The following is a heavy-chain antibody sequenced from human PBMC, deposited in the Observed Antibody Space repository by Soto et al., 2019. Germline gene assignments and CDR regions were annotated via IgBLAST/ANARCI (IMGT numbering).Heavy chain of an antibody. CDR1: GFTFSNYG. Sequence: QVQLVESGGGVVQPGRSLRLSCEASGFTFSNYGMHWVRQAPGKGLEWVAVISYDGNTKYYSDSVKGRFTISKDNSNNTLSLQSNSLRSEDTAVYYCANRMAPGHWGRGTLVTVSA. V-gene: IGHV3-30*18. J-gene: IGHJ4*02. CDR3: ANRMAPGH. CDR2: ISYDGNTK.